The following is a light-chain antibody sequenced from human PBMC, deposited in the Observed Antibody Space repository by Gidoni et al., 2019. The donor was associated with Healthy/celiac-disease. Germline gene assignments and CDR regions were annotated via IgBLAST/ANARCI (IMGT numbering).Light chain of an antibody. CDR3: QQYGSSPPRT. CDR1: QSVSSSY. Sequence: EIVWTQAQGTLSLSPGERATLSCRASQSVSSSYLAWYQQKPGQAPRLLIEGASSRATGIPDRVSGSGSGTDFTLTISILEPEDFAVYYCQQYGSSPPRTFGRGTKVEIK. CDR2: GAS. V-gene: IGKV3-20*01. J-gene: IGKJ4*01.